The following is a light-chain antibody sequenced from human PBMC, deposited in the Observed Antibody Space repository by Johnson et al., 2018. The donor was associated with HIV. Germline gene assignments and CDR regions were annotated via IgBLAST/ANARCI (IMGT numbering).Light chain of an antibody. V-gene: IGLV1-51*01. J-gene: IGLJ1*01. CDR3: GTWDSSLSAGRV. CDR2: VNN. CDR1: SSNIGNNY. Sequence: QAVLTQPPSVSAAPGQKVTISCSGSSSNIGNNYVSWYQQLPGTAPKLLIYVNNKRPSGIPDRFSGSKSGTSATLGITGLQSGDEADYYCGTWDSSLSAGRVCGTGTKVTVL.